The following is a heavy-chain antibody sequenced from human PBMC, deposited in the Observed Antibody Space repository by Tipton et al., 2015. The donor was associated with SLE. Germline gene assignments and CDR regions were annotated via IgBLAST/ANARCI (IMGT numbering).Heavy chain of an antibody. Sequence: TLSLTCTVSGASFSIPGYYWSWIRQHPGKGLEFIGYIFSSGHTYYTPSLASRVLISIDTSEHQFSLKLSSLTAAGTAMYYCATSTNPASGTFDIWGQGTVVTVSS. V-gene: IGHV4-31*03. D-gene: IGHD3-10*01. CDR2: IFSSGHT. CDR1: GASFSIPGYY. CDR3: ATSTNPASGTFDI. J-gene: IGHJ3*02.